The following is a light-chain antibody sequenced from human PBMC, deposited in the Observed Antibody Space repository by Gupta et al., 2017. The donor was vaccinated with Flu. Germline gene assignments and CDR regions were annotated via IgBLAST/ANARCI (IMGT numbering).Light chain of an antibody. CDR2: DAS. CDR3: QQYDNLPIT. CDR1: QDISNY. V-gene: IGKV1-33*01. J-gene: IGKJ5*01. Sequence: DSHITQSPSSLSASVGDRVTITCQASQDISNYLNWYQQQPGKAPKLLIYDASNLETGVPSRFSGSGSGTDFTFPISSLQPEDIATYYCQQYDNLPITFGQGTRLEIK.